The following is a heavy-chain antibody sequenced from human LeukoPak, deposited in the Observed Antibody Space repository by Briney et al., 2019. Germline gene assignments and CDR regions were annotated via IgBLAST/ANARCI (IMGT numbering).Heavy chain of an antibody. Sequence: ASVKVSCKVSGYTLAELSMHWVRQAPGKGLEWMGGFDPEDGETIYAQKFQGRVTMTEDTSTDTAYMELSSLRSEDTAVYYCATGWFGVTIFGVAINGYWGQGTLVTVSS. V-gene: IGHV1-24*01. CDR1: GYTLAELS. D-gene: IGHD3-3*01. CDR2: FDPEDGET. CDR3: ATGWFGVTIFGVAINGY. J-gene: IGHJ4*02.